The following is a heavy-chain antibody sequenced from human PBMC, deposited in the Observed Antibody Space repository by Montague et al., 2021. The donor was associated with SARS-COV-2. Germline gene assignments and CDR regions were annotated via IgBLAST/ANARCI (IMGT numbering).Heavy chain of an antibody. V-gene: IGHV4-34*01. D-gene: IGHD2-2*02. J-gene: IGHJ6*03. CDR1: GGSFSTYS. Sequence: SETLSLTCAVHGGSFSTYSRNWIRQPPGKGLEWIGEIHHGGSTNYNPSLKSRVTISADTSKNQFSLKLTSVAAADTAVYYCARLGDGVVPSPILGVGPYYSYDCMDVWGKGTTVTVSS. CDR3: ARLGDGVVPSPILGVGPYYSYDCMDV. CDR2: IHHGGST.